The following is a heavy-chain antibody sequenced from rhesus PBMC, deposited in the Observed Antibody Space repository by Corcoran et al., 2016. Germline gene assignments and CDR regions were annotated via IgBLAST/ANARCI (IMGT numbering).Heavy chain of an antibody. D-gene: IGHD6-13*01. CDR2: INDNSGST. V-gene: IGHV4-80*01. CDR1: GASFSSYW. CDR3: ARRPYSSWSLGAFDF. Sequence: VQLPESGPGLLKPSEPLSLTCAVSGASFSSYWLSWPPRPPGKGLDGIGEINDNSGSTNYNPSLKSRVTISKYASKNQFSLKLSSVTAADTAVYYCARRPYSSWSLGAFDFWGQGLRVTVSS. J-gene: IGHJ3*01.